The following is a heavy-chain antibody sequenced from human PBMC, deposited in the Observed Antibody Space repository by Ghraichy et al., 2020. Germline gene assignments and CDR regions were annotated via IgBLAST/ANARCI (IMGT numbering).Heavy chain of an antibody. Sequence: SETLSLTCSVSGGSVSSGGHYWTWIRQNPGKGLEWIGFIFNSGITYYNPSLKSRASISADTSKNQFSLKLDSVTAADTAVSYCARDGGYFLAFDYWGQGTPVTVSS. CDR2: IFNSGIT. J-gene: IGHJ4*02. D-gene: IGHD3-22*01. CDR1: GGSVSSGGHY. CDR3: ARDGGYFLAFDY. V-gene: IGHV4-31*03.